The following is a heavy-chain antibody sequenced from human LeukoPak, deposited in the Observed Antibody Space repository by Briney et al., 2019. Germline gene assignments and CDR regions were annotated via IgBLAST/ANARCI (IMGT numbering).Heavy chain of an antibody. V-gene: IGHV4-59*01. Sequence: PSETLSLTCTVSGGSISSYYWSWTRQPPGKGLEWIGYIYYSGSTNYNPSLKSRVTISVDTSKNQFSLKLSSVTAADTAVYYCARGWVMTTVVTGSTDAFDIWGQGTMVTVSS. CDR2: IYYSGST. J-gene: IGHJ3*02. D-gene: IGHD4-23*01. CDR1: GGSISSYY. CDR3: ARGWVMTTVVTGSTDAFDI.